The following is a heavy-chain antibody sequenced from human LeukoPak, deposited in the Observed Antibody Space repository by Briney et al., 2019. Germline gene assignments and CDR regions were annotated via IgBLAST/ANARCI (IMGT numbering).Heavy chain of an antibody. D-gene: IGHD2-21*02. CDR1: GFTFSDYY. CDR3: ARGPDCGGDCYLSLDYYFDY. CDR2: ISSSGSTI. J-gene: IGHJ4*02. V-gene: IGHV3-11*04. Sequence: GGSLTLSCAASGFTFSDYYMSWLRQAPGKGLEWVSYISSSGSTIYYADSVKGRFTISRDNAKNSLYLQMNSLRAEETAVYYCARGPDCGGDCYLSLDYYFDYWGQGTLVTVSS.